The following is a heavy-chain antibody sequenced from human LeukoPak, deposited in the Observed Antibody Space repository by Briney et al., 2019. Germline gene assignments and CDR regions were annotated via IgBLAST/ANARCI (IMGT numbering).Heavy chain of an antibody. J-gene: IGHJ6*02. V-gene: IGHV3-7*01. CDR1: GFTFSSYW. CDR3: ARDIRTYSNYYYYYGMDV. Sequence: GGSLRLSFAASGFTFSSYWMSWVRKAPGKGREWVANIKQDGSEKYYVDSVKGRFTISRDNAKNSLYLQMNSLRAEDTAVYYCARDIRTYSNYYYYYGMDVWGQGTTVTVSS. D-gene: IGHD2-15*01. CDR2: IKQDGSEK.